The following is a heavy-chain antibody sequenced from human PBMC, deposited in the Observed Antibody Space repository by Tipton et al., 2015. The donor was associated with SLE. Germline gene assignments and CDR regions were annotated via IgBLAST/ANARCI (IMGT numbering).Heavy chain of an antibody. D-gene: IGHD2-15*01. CDR1: GGSISSHY. CDR3: ARGDFAVVDY. Sequence: PGLVKPSETLSLTCTVSGGSISSHYWSWIRQPPGKGLEWIGHISYSGTTNYNPSLKSRVTIAVDTSKNQFSLKLNSVTAADTALYFCARGDFAVVDYWGQGTLVTVSS. J-gene: IGHJ4*02. V-gene: IGHV4-59*11. CDR2: ISYSGTT.